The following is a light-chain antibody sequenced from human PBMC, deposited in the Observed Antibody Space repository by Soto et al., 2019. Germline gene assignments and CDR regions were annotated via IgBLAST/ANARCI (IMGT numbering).Light chain of an antibody. CDR2: EVS. V-gene: IGLV2-8*01. J-gene: IGLJ1*01. Sequence: QSALTQPPSASGSPGQSVTISCTGTSSDVVGYNYVSWYQQHPGKAPKLMIYEVSKRPSGVPDRFSGSKSGNTASLTVSGLKAEDEAVYYCSSYAGSNIFDVFGTGPKVHVL. CDR3: SSYAGSNIFDV. CDR1: SSDVVGYNY.